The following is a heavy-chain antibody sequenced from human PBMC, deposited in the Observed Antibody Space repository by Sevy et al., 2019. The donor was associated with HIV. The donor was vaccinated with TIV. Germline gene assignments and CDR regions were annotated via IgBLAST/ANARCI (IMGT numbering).Heavy chain of an antibody. D-gene: IGHD2-2*01. Sequence: SEILSLTCSVSGGSGGSISDYYWSWIRQPPGKGLEWIGYINYSRSTKFNPSLKRRVTMSVDTSKNQFSLKLTSVTAADTAVYYCARSRTSLFAPWGQGTLVTVSS. CDR3: ARSRTSLFAP. CDR2: INYSRST. V-gene: IGHV4-59*01. J-gene: IGHJ5*02. CDR1: GGSGGSISDYY.